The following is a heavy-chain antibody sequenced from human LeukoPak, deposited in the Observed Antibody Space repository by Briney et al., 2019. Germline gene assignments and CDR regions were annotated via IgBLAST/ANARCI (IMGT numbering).Heavy chain of an antibody. D-gene: IGHD3-3*01. V-gene: IGHV1-18*01. CDR1: GYTFTSYG. J-gene: IGHJ4*02. Sequence: APVKVSCKASGYTFTSYGISWVRQAPGQGLEWMGWISAYNGNTNYAQKLQGRVTMTTDTSTSTAYMELRSLRSDDTAVYYCASASHDFWSGYYTFDYWGQGTLVTVSS. CDR3: ASASHDFWSGYYTFDY. CDR2: ISAYNGNT.